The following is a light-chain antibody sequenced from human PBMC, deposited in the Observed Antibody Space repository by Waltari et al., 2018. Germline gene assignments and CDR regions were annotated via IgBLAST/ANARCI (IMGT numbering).Light chain of an antibody. CDR3: SSYTPGSTRYV. J-gene: IGLJ1*01. CDR1: TRDIGAYNF. CDR2: DVN. Sequence: QSALTQPASVSAPPAQSITISCTGTTRDIGAYNFVSWYQKHPGKAPKVMIYDVNNRPSGVSSRFSGSKSGNTASLTISGLQAEDEADYYCSSYTPGSTRYVFGSGTKVTVL. V-gene: IGLV2-14*03.